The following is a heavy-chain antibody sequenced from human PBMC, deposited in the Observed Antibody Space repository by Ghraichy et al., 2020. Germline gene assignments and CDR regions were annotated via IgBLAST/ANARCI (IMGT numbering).Heavy chain of an antibody. CDR1: GFTFSSYA. Sequence: GGSLRLSCAASGFTFSSYAMSWVRQAPGKGLEWVSAISGSGGSTYYADSVKGRFTISRDNSKNTLYLQMNSLRAEDTAVYYCAKDPSAIWAAIRSWYFDLWGRGTLVTVSS. CDR3: AKDPSAIWAAIRSWYFDL. J-gene: IGHJ2*01. CDR2: ISGSGGST. V-gene: IGHV3-23*01. D-gene: IGHD2-2*02.